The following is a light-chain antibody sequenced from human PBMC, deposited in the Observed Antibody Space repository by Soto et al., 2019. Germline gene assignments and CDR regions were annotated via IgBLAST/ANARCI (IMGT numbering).Light chain of an antibody. CDR2: GTS. CDR3: QHYHHSPPTWT. J-gene: IGKJ1*01. Sequence: EVVLTQSPGTLSLSPGEVATLSCRASQSVSSTFLAWYQQKPGQAPRLLIFGTSSRATGIPDRFSGSGSGTDFTLTISRLQPENFAVYYCQHYHHSPPTWTFGQGTQVQIK. V-gene: IGKV3-20*01. CDR1: QSVSSTF.